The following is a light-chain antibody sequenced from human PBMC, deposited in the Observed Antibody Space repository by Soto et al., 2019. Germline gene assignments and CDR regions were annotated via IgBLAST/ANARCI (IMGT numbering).Light chain of an antibody. CDR1: ESVTSNQ. J-gene: IGKJ2*01. Sequence: IVLTQSPGTLSLSPGERATLSCRASESVTSNQLAWYQQKLGQPPRLLIYGAFFRASGIPDRFSGSGSGTDFTLTISALEAEDSAVYYCQRYGTSRGTFGQGTKLEIK. CDR2: GAF. V-gene: IGKV3-20*01. CDR3: QRYGTSRGT.